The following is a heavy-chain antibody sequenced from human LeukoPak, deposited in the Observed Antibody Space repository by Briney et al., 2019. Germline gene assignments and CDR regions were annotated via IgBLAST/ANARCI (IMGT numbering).Heavy chain of an antibody. CDR2: INPNSGHT. J-gene: IGHJ4*02. CDR3: AKHDRTTFDY. D-gene: IGHD1-14*01. CDR1: GYTFSSYD. Sequence: ASVKVSCKASGYTFSSYDINWMRQATGQEPEWMGYINPNSGHTGYAQKFQGRVTITRDTSISTAYMEVSSLRSEDTAVYCCAKHDRTTFDYWGQGTLVTVSS. V-gene: IGHV1-8*03.